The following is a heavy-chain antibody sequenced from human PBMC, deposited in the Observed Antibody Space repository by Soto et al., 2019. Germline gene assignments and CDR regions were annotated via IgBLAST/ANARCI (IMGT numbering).Heavy chain of an antibody. Sequence: GGSLRLSCAASGFTFSSYAMSWVRQAPGKGLEWVSAISGSGGSTYYADSVKGRFTISRDKPKNTLYLQMNSLRAEDTAVYYCAKGLVGGYYYYYGMDVWGQGTTVTVSS. CDR2: ISGSGGST. CDR3: AKGLVGGYYYYYGMDV. CDR1: GFTFSSYA. V-gene: IGHV3-23*01. J-gene: IGHJ6*02. D-gene: IGHD2-15*01.